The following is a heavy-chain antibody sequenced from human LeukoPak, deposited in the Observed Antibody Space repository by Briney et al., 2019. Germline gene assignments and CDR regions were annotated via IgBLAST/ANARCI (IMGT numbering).Heavy chain of an antibody. CDR2: ISPGDSGI. Sequence: GGSLKISCKGSGYSFTTYWIAWVRQMPGKGLEWMGVISPGDSGIRYSPSFQGQVTISVDKSISTAYLQWSSLKASDSAMYYCAAGGASAPWGQGTLVTVSS. CDR3: AAGGASAP. J-gene: IGHJ5*02. CDR1: GYSFTTYW. D-gene: IGHD3-16*01. V-gene: IGHV5-51*01.